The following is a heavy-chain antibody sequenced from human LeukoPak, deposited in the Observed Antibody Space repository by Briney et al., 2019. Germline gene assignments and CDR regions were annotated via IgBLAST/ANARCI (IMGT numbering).Heavy chain of an antibody. V-gene: IGHV3-7*01. CDR2: IKQGGSEK. J-gene: IGHJ4*02. Sequence: GGSLRLSCAASGFTFSNHYMSWVRQAPGKGLEWVANIKQGGSEKNYVDSVKGRFTISRDNARNSLYLQMNSLGLDDTAVYYCAKLTMIVVVSYPADYWGQGTLVTVSS. CDR3: AKLTMIVVVSYPADY. CDR1: GFTFSNHY. D-gene: IGHD3-22*01.